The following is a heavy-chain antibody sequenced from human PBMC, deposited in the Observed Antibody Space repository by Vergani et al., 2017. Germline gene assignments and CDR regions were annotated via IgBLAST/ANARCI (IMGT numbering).Heavy chain of an antibody. CDR2: IYTSGST. Sequence: QVQLQESGPGLVKPSQTLSLTCTVPGGSISSGSYYWSWIRQPAGKGLEWIGRIYTSGSTNYNPSLKSRVTISVDTSKNQFSLRLSSVTAADTAVYYCARALLVVTSGFDPWGQGTLVTVSS. J-gene: IGHJ5*02. CDR1: GGSISSGSYY. V-gene: IGHV4-61*02. D-gene: IGHD2-21*01. CDR3: ARALLVVTSGFDP.